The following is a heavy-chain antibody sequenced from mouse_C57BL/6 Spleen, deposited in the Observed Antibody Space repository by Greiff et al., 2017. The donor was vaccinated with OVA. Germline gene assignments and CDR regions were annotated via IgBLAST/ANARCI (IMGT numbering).Heavy chain of an antibody. CDR1: GFNIKDYY. V-gene: IGHV14-4*01. D-gene: IGHD1-1*01. Sequence: EVQLQQSGAELVRPGASVKLSCTASGFNIKDYYMHWVKQRPEQGLEWIGWIDPENGDTEYASKFQGKATITADTSSNTAYLQLSSLTSEDTAVYYCMSSYEGYFDVWGTGTTVTVSS. CDR3: MSSYEGYFDV. J-gene: IGHJ1*03. CDR2: IDPENGDT.